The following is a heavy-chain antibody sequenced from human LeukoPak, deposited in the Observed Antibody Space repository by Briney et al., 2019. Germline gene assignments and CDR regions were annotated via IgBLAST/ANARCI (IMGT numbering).Heavy chain of an antibody. D-gene: IGHD6-13*01. CDR2: ICGSSNST. CDR3: AKDRGGSSSWFDAFDI. CDR1: GFTFSSYA. V-gene: IGHV3-23*01. J-gene: IGHJ3*02. Sequence: GGSLRLSCAASGFTFSSYAMSWVRQAPGKGLEWVSAICGSSNSTYYADSVKGRFTISRDNSKNTLYLQMNSLRAEDTAVYYCAKDRGGSSSWFDAFDIWGQGTMVTVSS.